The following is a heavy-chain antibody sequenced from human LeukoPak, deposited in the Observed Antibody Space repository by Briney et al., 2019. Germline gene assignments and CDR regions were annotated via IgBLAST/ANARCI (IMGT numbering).Heavy chain of an antibody. Sequence: GGSLRLSCVASGFTLSDHWMYWVRQGPSRGLAHVSRVESDASRTTYADSVKGRFTISRDDAKNTMYLQMNSLRVEDTAVYYCVVGGHKLDIQTTHYYYGLDVWGQGTTVAVS. CDR3: VVGGHKLDIQTTHYYYGLDV. D-gene: IGHD5-12*01. CDR1: GFTLSDHW. V-gene: IGHV3-74*03. J-gene: IGHJ6*02. CDR2: VESDASRT.